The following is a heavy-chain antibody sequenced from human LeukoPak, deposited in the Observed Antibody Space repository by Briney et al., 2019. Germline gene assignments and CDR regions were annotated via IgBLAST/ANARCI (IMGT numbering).Heavy chain of an antibody. J-gene: IGHJ5*02. Sequence: SETLSLTCAVYGESFSGYYWSWIRQPPGKGLEWIGEINHSGSTNYNPSLKSRVTISVDTSKNQFSLKLSSVTAADTAVYYCARVKYDYDSSRFDPWGQGTLVTVSS. CDR1: GESFSGYY. CDR2: INHSGST. D-gene: IGHD3-22*01. V-gene: IGHV4-34*01. CDR3: ARVKYDYDSSRFDP.